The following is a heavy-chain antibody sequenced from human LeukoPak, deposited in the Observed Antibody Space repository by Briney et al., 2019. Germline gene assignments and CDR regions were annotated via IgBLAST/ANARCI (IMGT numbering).Heavy chain of an antibody. CDR2: INEDGSEK. CDR1: GFTFSSYW. CDR3: ARARSDFSFLYHYFYMDV. D-gene: IGHD3-3*01. Sequence: GGSLRLSCAASGFTFSSYWMSWVRQAPGKGLECVANINEDGSEKYYVDCVKGRFTISRDNVKNSLYLQVNSLRVEDTAIYYCARARSDFSFLYHYFYMDVWGKGTTVTVSS. V-gene: IGHV3-7*01. J-gene: IGHJ6*03.